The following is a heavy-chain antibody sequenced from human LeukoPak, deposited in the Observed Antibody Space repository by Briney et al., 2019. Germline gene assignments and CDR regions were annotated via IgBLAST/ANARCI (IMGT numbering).Heavy chain of an antibody. CDR3: ARKGYSYGSDAFDI. J-gene: IGHJ3*02. D-gene: IGHD5-18*01. CDR2: ISAYNGNT. Sequence: ASVKVSCKASGYTFTSYGISWVRQAPGQGLEWMGWISAYNGNTNYAQKLQGRVTMTTDTSTSAAYMELRSLRSDDTAVYYCARKGYSYGSDAFDIWGQGTMVTVSS. CDR1: GYTFTSYG. V-gene: IGHV1-18*01.